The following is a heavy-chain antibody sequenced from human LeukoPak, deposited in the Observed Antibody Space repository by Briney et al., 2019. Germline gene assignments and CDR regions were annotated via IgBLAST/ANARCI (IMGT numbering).Heavy chain of an antibody. D-gene: IGHD3-22*01. CDR3: ARDQNFYDTTGEGYFQH. V-gene: IGHV3-7*01. J-gene: IGHJ1*01. CDR2: INQDGSVR. Sequence: GGSLRLSCAASGFNFGTFWMSWVRQAPGRGLEWVAKINQDGSVRDYVDSVKGRFTISRDNANNFLYLQMNSLRADDAAVYYCARDQNFYDTTGEGYFQHWGQGTLVTVSS. CDR1: GFNFGTFW.